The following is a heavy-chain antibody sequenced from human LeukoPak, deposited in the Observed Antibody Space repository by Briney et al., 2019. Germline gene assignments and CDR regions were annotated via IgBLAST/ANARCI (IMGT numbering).Heavy chain of an antibody. Sequence: SETLSLTCTVSGASFSTYYWSWIRQPAGKGLEWIGRVYASGNTNYNPSLKGRVTMSVDTSKNQFSLKLSSVTAADTAVYYCARDLSSNWYSDYFVYWGQGTLVAVSS. CDR3: ARDLSSNWYSDYFVY. D-gene: IGHD6-13*01. CDR2: VYASGNT. J-gene: IGHJ4*02. CDR1: GASFSTYY. V-gene: IGHV4-4*07.